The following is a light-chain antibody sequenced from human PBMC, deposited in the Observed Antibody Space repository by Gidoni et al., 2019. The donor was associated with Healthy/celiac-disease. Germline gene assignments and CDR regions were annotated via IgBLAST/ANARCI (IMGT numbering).Light chain of an antibody. J-gene: IGLJ2*01. V-gene: IGLV3-1*01. CDR1: KLGDKY. Sequence: YEMTQPPSVSVSPGQPASITCSGDKLGDKYSCWYQQKPGQSPLLFIYQDSKRPAGIPERFSGSNSGNTATLTISGTQAMDEADYYCQAWDSSIVVFGGGTKLTVL. CDR2: QDS. CDR3: QAWDSSIVV.